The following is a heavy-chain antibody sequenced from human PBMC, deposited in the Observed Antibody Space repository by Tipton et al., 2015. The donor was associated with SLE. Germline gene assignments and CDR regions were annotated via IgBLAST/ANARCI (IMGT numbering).Heavy chain of an antibody. J-gene: IGHJ5*02. CDR1: GGSISSSNW. CDR3: ATDVSYYYDSRDSA. D-gene: IGHD3-22*01. Sequence: GLVKPSGTLSLNCTVSGGSISSSNWWSWVRQPPGKGLEWIGEISHSGSTTYSPSLKSRVTISVDKSKNQFSLKLTSVTAADTAMYYCATDVSYYYDSRDSAWGQGTLVTVSS. V-gene: IGHV4-4*02. CDR2: ISHSGST.